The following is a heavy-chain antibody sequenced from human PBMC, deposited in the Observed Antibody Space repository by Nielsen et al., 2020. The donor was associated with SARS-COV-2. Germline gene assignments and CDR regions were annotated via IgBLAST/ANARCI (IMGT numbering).Heavy chain of an antibody. CDR1: GFTISRYG. V-gene: IGHV3-23*01. D-gene: IGHD4-17*01. J-gene: IGHJ6*03. Sequence: GESLKISCEASGFTISRYGMHWVRQAPGKGLEWVSIISGSDGRTYYADSVKGRFTVSRDNSKNTLYLQMNSLRAEDTAIYYCAKGSTVTTYYYYYMDVWGKGTTVTVSS. CDR3: AKGSTVTTYYYYYMDV. CDR2: ISGSDGRT.